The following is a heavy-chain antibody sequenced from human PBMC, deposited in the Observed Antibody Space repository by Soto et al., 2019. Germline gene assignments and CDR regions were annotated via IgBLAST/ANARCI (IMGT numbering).Heavy chain of an antibody. CDR1: GGSIISSYY. V-gene: IGHV4-59*01. CDR3: VRSVGSSGYYRFDY. D-gene: IGHD3-22*01. J-gene: IGHJ4*02. CDR2: IYYSGSA. Sequence: QVQLQESGPGLVKPSETLSLTCTVSGGSIISSYYWTWIRQSPVKGLEWIGYIYYSGSANYNPSLKSRVTMSVDTSQNQFSLKLSSVTAADTAVYYCVRSVGSSGYYRFDYWGQGTLVTVSS.